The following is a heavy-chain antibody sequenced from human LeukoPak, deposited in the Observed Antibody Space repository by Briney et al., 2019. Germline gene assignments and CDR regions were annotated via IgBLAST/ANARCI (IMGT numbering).Heavy chain of an antibody. CDR2: IKQDGSEK. J-gene: IGHJ4*02. D-gene: IGHD3-3*01. Sequence: GGSLRLSCAASGFTFSSYWMSWVRQAPGKGLEWVANIKQDGSEKYYVDSVKGRFTISRDNAKNSLYLQMNCLRAEDTAVYYCARGPSTREYYDFWSGYRRGYYFDYWGQGTLVTVSS. V-gene: IGHV3-7*01. CDR3: ARGPSTREYYDFWSGYRRGYYFDY. CDR1: GFTFSSYW.